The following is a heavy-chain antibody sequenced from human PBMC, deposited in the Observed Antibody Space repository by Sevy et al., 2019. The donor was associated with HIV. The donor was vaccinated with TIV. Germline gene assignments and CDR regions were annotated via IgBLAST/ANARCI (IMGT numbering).Heavy chain of an antibody. CDR1: GFTFSSYW. CDR2: IKQDGSEK. CDR3: ARDKCLRLGELSLLYY. V-gene: IGHV3-7*03. J-gene: IGHJ4*02. Sequence: GGSLRLSCAASGFTFSSYWMSWVRQAPGKGLEWVANIKQDGSEKYYVDSVKGRFTISRDNAKNSLYLQMNSLRAEDTAVYYCARDKCLRLGELSLLYYWGQGTLVTVSS. D-gene: IGHD3-16*02.